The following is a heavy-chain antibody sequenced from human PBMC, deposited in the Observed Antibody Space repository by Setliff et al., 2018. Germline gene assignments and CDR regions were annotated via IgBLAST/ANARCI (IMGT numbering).Heavy chain of an antibody. D-gene: IGHD3-3*01. CDR3: ARGVQDNFWSGYYYYYGMDV. V-gene: IGHV3-74*01. CDR1: EFTFSTYW. J-gene: IGHJ6*02. CDR2: INSDGSST. Sequence: SLRLSCAASEFTFSTYWIHWVRQAPGKGLVWVSRINSDGSSTSYADSVKGRFTISRDNAKNTLYLQMNSLRAEDTAVYFCARGVQDNFWSGYYYYYGMDVWGQGTTVTVSS.